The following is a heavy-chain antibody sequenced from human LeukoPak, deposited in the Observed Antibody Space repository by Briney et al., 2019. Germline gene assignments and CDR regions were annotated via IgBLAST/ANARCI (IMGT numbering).Heavy chain of an antibody. CDR1: GYSLTSYW. Sequence: GESLKISCKGSGYSLTSYWIGWVRQMPEKGLEWMGIIYPGYSDTRYSPSSQGQVTISADKSISTAYLQWSSLKASDTAMYYCARSVDYGDLYYMDVWGKGTTVTVSS. V-gene: IGHV5-51*01. CDR2: IYPGYSDT. CDR3: ARSVDYGDLYYMDV. D-gene: IGHD4-17*01. J-gene: IGHJ6*03.